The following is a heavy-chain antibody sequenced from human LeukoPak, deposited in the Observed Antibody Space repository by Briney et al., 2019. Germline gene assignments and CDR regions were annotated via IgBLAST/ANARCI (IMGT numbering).Heavy chain of an antibody. CDR1: GGSISSYH. CDR2: IYTPGST. D-gene: IGHD6-19*01. J-gene: IGHJ4*02. Sequence: PSETLSLTCTVSGGSISSYHWSWIRQPAGKGLEWIGHIYTPGSTKYNPSLKSRVTMSVDTPKNQFSLKLSSVTAADTAVYYCARDIAVGGLRDYAFDSWGQGTLVTVSS. CDR3: ARDIAVGGLRDYAFDS. V-gene: IGHV4-4*07.